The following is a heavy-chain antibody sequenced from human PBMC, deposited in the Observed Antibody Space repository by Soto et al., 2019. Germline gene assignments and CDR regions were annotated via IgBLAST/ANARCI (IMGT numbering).Heavy chain of an antibody. CDR3: TKGPPKVTNLFYLDK. J-gene: IGHJ4*02. V-gene: IGHV3-23*01. D-gene: IGHD4-17*01. CDR2: ISDSGDTT. Sequence: DVQLLESGGGLLQPGESLRVSCVASGFTFSRYAMSWVRQAPGKGLGWVSVISDSGDTTYYADSMKGRFTISRDNSKNTLYLQMNSLRAGDTAVYYCTKGPPKVTNLFYLDKWGQGTLVTVSS. CDR1: GFTFSRYA.